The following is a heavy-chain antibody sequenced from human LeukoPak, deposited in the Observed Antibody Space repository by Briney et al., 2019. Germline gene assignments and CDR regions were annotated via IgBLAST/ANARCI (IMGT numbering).Heavy chain of an antibody. J-gene: IGHJ4*02. D-gene: IGHD5-18*01. CDR3: AKDITGYSYGWVDY. Sequence: PGGSLRLSCAASGFTFSSYEMNWVRQAPGKGLEWVSYISSSSSTIYYADSVKGRFTISRDNAKNSLYLQMNSLRAEDTALYYCAKDITGYSYGWVDYWGQGTLVTVSS. V-gene: IGHV3-48*03. CDR2: ISSSSSTI. CDR1: GFTFSSYE.